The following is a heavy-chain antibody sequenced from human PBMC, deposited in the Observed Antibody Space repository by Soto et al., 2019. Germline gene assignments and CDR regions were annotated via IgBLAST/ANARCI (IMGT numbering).Heavy chain of an antibody. CDR2: IYYIGST. V-gene: IGHV4-59*01. Sequence: QVLLQESGPRLVKPSETLSLTCTVSAGSISNYYWSWIRQPPGKGLEWIGYIYYIGSTNYNPSLESRVTISLDTSKNQFSRRMNSVTAADTAVYYCARDLGERLGGYYYSCGMDVWGQGTTVIVSS. CDR1: AGSISNYY. D-gene: IGHD3-16*01. J-gene: IGHJ6*02. CDR3: ARDLGERLGGYYYSCGMDV.